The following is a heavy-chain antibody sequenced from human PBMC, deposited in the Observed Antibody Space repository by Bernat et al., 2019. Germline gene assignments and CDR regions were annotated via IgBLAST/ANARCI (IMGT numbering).Heavy chain of an antibody. CDR2: IWYDGSNK. J-gene: IGHJ6*02. D-gene: IGHD1-26*01. V-gene: IGHV3-33*01. Sequence: QVQLVESGGGVVQPGRSLRLSCAASGFTFSSYGMHWVRQAPGKGLEWVAVIWYDGSNKYYADSVKGRFTISRDNSKNTLYLQMNSLRAEDTAVYYCARGLRGSYYYYSGMDVLGQVTTVTVSS. CDR1: GFTFSSYG. CDR3: ARGLRGSYYYYSGMDV.